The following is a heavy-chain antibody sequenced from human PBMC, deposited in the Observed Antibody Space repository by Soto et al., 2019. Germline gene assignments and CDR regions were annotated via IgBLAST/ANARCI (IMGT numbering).Heavy chain of an antibody. D-gene: IGHD3-16*01. CDR1: GFSLTTSGVG. J-gene: IGHJ5*02. Sequence: QITLKESGPTLVKFTQTLTLTCTFSGFSLTTSGVGVGWIRQPPGKALEWLALIYWDDDKRYSPSLKSRLTITKYTSKNQVVLMMTNMDPVDTATYSCAHSLGEDWFDPWGQGTLVTVSS. CDR2: IYWDDDK. CDR3: AHSLGEDWFDP. V-gene: IGHV2-5*02.